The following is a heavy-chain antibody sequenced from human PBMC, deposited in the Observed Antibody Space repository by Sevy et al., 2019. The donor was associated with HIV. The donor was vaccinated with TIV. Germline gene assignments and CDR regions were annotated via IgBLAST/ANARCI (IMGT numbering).Heavy chain of an antibody. CDR2: IRRKANGDAT. Sequence: GGSLRLSCTAFGFTFSGSAMHWVRQASGKGLEWVARIRRKANGDATAYAASVKGRFTISRDDSENTAYLQMNSLKTEDTAVYYCTSGSGSYYFDNWGQGTLVTVSS. CDR1: GFTFSGSA. J-gene: IGHJ4*02. V-gene: IGHV3-73*01. D-gene: IGHD3-10*01. CDR3: TSGSGSYYFDN.